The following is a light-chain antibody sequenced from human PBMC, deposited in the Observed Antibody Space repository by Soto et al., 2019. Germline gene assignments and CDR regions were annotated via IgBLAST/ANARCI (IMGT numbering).Light chain of an antibody. Sequence: EIVMTQSPVTLSVSPGERATLSCRASQSVRSNLAWYQQKPGQAPSLLIYGAFTRATGIPTRFSGTGSGTEFTLTISSLQSEDFALYYCQQYNDWPLTFXQGTK. CDR2: GAF. CDR1: QSVRSN. J-gene: IGKJ1*01. V-gene: IGKV3-15*01. CDR3: QQYNDWPLT.